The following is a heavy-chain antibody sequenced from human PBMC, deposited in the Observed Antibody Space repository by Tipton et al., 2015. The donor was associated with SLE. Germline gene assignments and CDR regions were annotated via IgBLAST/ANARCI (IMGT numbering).Heavy chain of an antibody. D-gene: IGHD2/OR15-2a*01. CDR3: AREDFGEAFNI. CDR1: GFTFRAYE. V-gene: IGHV3-48*03. Sequence: SLRLSCAASGFTFRAYEMNWVRQAPGKGLEWVSYISSSGSTVYYADSVKGRFTISRDNAKNSLYLQMSSLRAEDTAVYYCAREDFGEAFNIWGQGTMVTVSS. CDR2: ISSSGSTV. J-gene: IGHJ3*02.